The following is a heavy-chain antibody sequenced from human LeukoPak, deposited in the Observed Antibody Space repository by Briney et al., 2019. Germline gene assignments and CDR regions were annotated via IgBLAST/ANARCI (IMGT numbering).Heavy chain of an antibody. CDR2: INSDGSST. Sequence: GGSLRLSCAASEFTFSSYWMHWVRQAPGKGLVWVSRINSDGSSTSYADSVKGRFTVSRDNADNTMFLQMNSVRDEDTAAYYCATKQWLAPPPDSWGQGTPVTVSS. CDR3: ATKQWLAPPPDS. J-gene: IGHJ4*02. V-gene: IGHV3-74*01. D-gene: IGHD6-19*01. CDR1: EFTFSSYW.